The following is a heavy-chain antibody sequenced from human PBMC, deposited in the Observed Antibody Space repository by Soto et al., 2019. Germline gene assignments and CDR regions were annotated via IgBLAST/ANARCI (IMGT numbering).Heavy chain of an antibody. CDR1: GASISGFY. D-gene: IGHD1-1*01. CDR3: VRDGTKTLRDWFDP. CDR2: IYATGTT. V-gene: IGHV4-4*07. J-gene: IGHJ5*02. Sequence: PSETLSLTCTVSGASISGFYRSWLRKSAGKGLEWIGRIYATGTTDYNPSLKSRVIMSVDTSKKQFSLKLRSVTAADTAVYYCVRDGTKTLRDWFDPWGQGISVTVSS.